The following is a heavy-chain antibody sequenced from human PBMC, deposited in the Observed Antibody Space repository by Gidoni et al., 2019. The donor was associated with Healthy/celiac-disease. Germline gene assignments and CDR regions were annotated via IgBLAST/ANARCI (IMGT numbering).Heavy chain of an antibody. V-gene: IGHV3-21*01. CDR1: GFTFGSES. CDR2: ISSSSSYI. Sequence: EVQLVASGGGLVKPWGSLSCSWSASGFTFGSESMNWVRQAPGKGLEWCSSISSSSSYIYYADSGTGRFTISRDNAKNSLYLQMNSLRAEDTAVYYCARDPGHTMVQGVPDYWGQGTLVTVSS. CDR3: ARDPGHTMVQGVPDY. J-gene: IGHJ4*02. D-gene: IGHD3-10*01.